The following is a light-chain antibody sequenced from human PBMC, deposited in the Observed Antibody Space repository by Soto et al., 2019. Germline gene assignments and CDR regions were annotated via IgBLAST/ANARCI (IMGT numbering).Light chain of an antibody. CDR2: DVS. V-gene: IGLV2-14*03. CDR1: SSDVGGYNY. CDR3: SLYESTNTRV. Sequence: QSALTQPASVSGSPGQSITVSCIGTSSDVGGYNYVSWYQQHPGKAPKLMIHDVSSRPSGVSNRFSGSKSGNTASLTISGPQAGDEVYYYCSLYESTNTRVLGGGTKVTFL. J-gene: IGLJ2*01.